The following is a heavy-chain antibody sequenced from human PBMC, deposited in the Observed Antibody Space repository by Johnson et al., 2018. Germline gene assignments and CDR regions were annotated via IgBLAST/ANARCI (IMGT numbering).Heavy chain of an antibody. Sequence: EVQLVETGAEVKKPGESLKISCDTSGYRFNSYWIAWVRQMPGKGLEWMGIIYFDNSDTRYSPSFQGQVTISVDKSISPAYLQWNTLKASDTAVDYCTTHRAAGGGYYRGRDVGVQGTTVTGSS. V-gene: IGHV5-51*01. CDR1: GYRFNSYW. J-gene: IGHJ6*02. CDR2: IYFDNSDT. CDR3: TTHRAAGGGYYRGRDV. D-gene: IGHD3-22*01.